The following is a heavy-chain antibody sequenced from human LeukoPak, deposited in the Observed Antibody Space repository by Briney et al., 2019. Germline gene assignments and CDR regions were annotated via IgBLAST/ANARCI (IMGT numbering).Heavy chain of an antibody. CDR1: GFTFSSYT. J-gene: IGHJ4*02. D-gene: IGHD5-12*01. CDR3: ARDNRGYSGYHFDH. Sequence: GSLRLSCAASGFTFSSYTFHWVRQAPGKGLEWVAVQDGNNKYYTDSVKGRFTISRDNSKNTLYLQMNSLRAEDTAVYYCARDNRGYSGYHFDHWGQGTLVTVSS. CDR2: QDGNNK. V-gene: IGHV3-30-3*01.